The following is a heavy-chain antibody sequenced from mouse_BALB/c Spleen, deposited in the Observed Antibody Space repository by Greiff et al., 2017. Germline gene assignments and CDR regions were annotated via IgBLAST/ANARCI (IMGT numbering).Heavy chain of an antibody. CDR3: ARSLSNQYAMDY. CDR2: INPSTGYT. Sequence: QVHVKQSGAELAKPGASVKMSCKASGYTFTSYWMHWVKQRPGQGLEWIGYINPSTGYTVYNQKFKDKATLTADKSSSTAYMQLSSLTSEDSAVYYCARSLSNQYAMDYWGQGTSVTVSS. CDR1: GYTFTSYW. V-gene: IGHV1-7*01. D-gene: IGHD2-5*01. J-gene: IGHJ4*01.